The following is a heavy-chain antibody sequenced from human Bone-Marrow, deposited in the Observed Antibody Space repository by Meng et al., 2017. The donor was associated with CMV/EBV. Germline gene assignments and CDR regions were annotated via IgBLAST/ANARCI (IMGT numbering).Heavy chain of an antibody. D-gene: IGHD3-22*01. V-gene: IGHV1-2*02. CDR1: GYTFTTYD. CDR3: ARVIGRSLLNRPLPFDY. J-gene: IGHJ4*02. CDR2: INPNSGVT. Sequence: ASVKVSCKASGYTFTTYDINWVRQAPGQGLEWMGWINPNSGVTNYAQKFQGRVTMTRDTSVSTAYMELSRLRSDDTAVYYCARVIGRSLLNRPLPFDYWGQGTRVTVSS.